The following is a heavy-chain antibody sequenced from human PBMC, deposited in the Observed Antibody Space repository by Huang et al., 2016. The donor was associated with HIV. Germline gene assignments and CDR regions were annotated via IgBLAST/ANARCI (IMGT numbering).Heavy chain of an antibody. CDR2: ISYDAKTK. CDR1: GFTFSSYG. CDR3: AKGGSAAAVLDF. J-gene: IGHJ4*02. D-gene: IGHD6-13*01. V-gene: IGHV3-30*18. Sequence: QVQLVESGGGVVQPGRSLRISCAASGFTFSSYGMHWVRQAPGKGLDGVAVISYDAKTKYYADSVKGRFSIPRDNSKTTVYLQLNSLRVEDTAVYYCAKGGSAAAVLDFWGQGTLVTVSS.